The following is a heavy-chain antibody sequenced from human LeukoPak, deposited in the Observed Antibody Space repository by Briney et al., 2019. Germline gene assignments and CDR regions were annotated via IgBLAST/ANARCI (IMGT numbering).Heavy chain of an antibody. CDR2: ISYTGTYI. V-gene: IGHV3-21*01. CDR1: AVTFKTYN. Sequence: GGSLRLSCSASAVTFKTYNMNWVRQVPGKGLEWVSSISYTGTYIYCADSVKGRFTISRDNAENSVYLQMNSLRVEDTAVYYCTRDRGSYRPIDYWGQGTLVTVSS. D-gene: IGHD1-26*01. J-gene: IGHJ4*02. CDR3: TRDRGSYRPIDY.